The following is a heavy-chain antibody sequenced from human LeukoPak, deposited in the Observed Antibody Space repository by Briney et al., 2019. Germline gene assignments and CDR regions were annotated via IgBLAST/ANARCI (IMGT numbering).Heavy chain of an antibody. CDR3: ARSVQGGDYYYYYMDV. J-gene: IGHJ6*03. CDR1: GGTFSSYA. V-gene: IGHV1-69*05. Sequence: SVKVSCKASGGTFSSYAISWVRQAPGQGLEWMGRIIPIFGTANYAQKFQGRVTITTDESTSTAYMELSSLRSEDTAVYYCARSVQGGDYYYYYMDVWGRGTTVTVSS. CDR2: IIPIFGTA. D-gene: IGHD3-16*01.